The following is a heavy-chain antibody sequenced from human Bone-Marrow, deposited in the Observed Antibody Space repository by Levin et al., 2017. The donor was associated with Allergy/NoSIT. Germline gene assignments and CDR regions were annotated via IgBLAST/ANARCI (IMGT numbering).Heavy chain of an antibody. J-gene: IGHJ4*02. D-gene: IGHD2-2*01. CDR3: ARRSTCSSTNCDDYFDY. CDR2: IYPGDSDT. V-gene: IGHV5-51*01. Sequence: GGSLRLSCKGSGYSFSNFWIAWVRQMPGKGLEWMGIIYPGDSDTRYSPSFQGQVTISADKSISTAYLQWSSLKASDTAMYYCARRSTCSSTNCDDYFDYWGQGTLVTVSS. CDR1: GYSFSNFW.